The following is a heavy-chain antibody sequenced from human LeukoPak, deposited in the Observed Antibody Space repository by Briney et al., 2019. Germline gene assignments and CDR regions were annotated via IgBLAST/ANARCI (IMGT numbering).Heavy chain of an antibody. Sequence: SETLSLTCAVYGGSFSGYYWSWIRQPPGKGLEWIGEINHSGSTNYNPSLKSRVTISVGTSKNQFSLKLSSVTAADTAVYYCARGLGFLGRDGYNSLYYYYYYMDVWGKGTTVTVSS. CDR2: INHSGST. CDR3: ARGLGFLGRDGYNSLYYYYYYMDV. V-gene: IGHV4-34*01. CDR1: GGSFSGYY. D-gene: IGHD5-24*01. J-gene: IGHJ6*03.